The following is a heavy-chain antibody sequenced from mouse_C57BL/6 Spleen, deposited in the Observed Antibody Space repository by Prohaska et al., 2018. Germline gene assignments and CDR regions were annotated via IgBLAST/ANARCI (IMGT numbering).Heavy chain of an antibody. D-gene: IGHD2-5*01. J-gene: IGHJ2*01. Sequence: KQSHGKSLEWIGYINPNNGGTSYNQKFKGKATLTVNKSSSTAYMELRSLTSEDSAVYYCARTNYSNPYYFDYWGQGTTLTVSS. V-gene: IGHV1-22*01. CDR2: INPNNGGT. CDR3: ARTNYSNPYYFDY.